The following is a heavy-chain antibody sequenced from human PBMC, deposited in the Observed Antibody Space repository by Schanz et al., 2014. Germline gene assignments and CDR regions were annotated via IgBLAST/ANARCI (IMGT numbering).Heavy chain of an antibody. V-gene: IGHV3-23*01. CDR2: MNESHSTI. Sequence: EVHLLESGGGLVQPGGSLRLSCAASGFIFGSSVMAWVRQARGKGLEWGSAMNESHSTIYYADSVRGRFTISRDNAENPLYLQMTSLRAADAAVYYCARGLIAAAGGAFEYWGQGTLVAVSA. CDR3: ARGLIAAAGGAFEY. J-gene: IGHJ4*02. CDR1: GFIFGSSV. D-gene: IGHD6-13*01.